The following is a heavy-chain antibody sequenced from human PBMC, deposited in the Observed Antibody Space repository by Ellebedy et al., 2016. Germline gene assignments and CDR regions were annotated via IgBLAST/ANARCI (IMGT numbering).Heavy chain of an antibody. Sequence: GGSLRLSCAASGFTFNSHYMHWVRQAPGKGLEWVAIMSSDGSDKRYADSVRGRFTISRDNSRNTVSLQMNSLRAEETAVYYCVRAGHSDGYFDYWGQGTLVTVSS. D-gene: IGHD1-26*01. V-gene: IGHV3-30*03. CDR2: MSSDGSDK. CDR1: GFTFNSHY. J-gene: IGHJ4*02. CDR3: VRAGHSDGYFDY.